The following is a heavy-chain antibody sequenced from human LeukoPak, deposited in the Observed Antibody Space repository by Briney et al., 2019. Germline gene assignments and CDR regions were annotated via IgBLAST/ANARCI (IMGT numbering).Heavy chain of an antibody. CDR2: IYYSGST. CDR3: AREHCSGGSCYSAPAGY. D-gene: IGHD2-15*01. V-gene: IGHV4-31*03. CDR1: GGSISSGGYY. Sequence: PSETLSLTCTVSGGSISSGGYYWSWIRQHPGKGLEWIGYIYYSGSTYYNPSLKSRVTISVDTSKNQFSLKLSSVTAADTAVYYCAREHCSGGSCYSAPAGYWGQGTLVTVSS. J-gene: IGHJ4*02.